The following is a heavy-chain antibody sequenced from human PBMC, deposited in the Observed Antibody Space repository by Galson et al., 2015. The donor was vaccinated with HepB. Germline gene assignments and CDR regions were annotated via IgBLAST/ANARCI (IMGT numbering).Heavy chain of an antibody. J-gene: IGHJ4*02. V-gene: IGHV3-33*01. CDR1: GFTFSTYN. CDR2: TWYDGSNK. Sequence: SLRLSCAASGFTFSTYNMQWVRQAPGKGLEWVAVTWYDGSNKFYADSVKGRFTISRDNSENTLYLQMNSLRAEDTAVYYCARGGQQLDYWGQGTLVTVSS. CDR3: ARGGQQLDY. D-gene: IGHD6-13*01.